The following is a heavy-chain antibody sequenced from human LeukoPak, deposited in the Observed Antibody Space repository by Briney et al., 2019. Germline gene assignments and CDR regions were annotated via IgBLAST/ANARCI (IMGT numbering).Heavy chain of an antibody. D-gene: IGHD1-26*01. CDR3: AGVGLSGTYSAVDAFDL. V-gene: IGHV3-7*01. CDR2: IKQDGSEK. J-gene: IGHJ3*01. CDR1: GFTFSRYW. Sequence: PGGSLRLSCGASGFTFSRYWMSWVRQAPGKGLEWVANIKQDGSEKHYVDSVKGRFTISRDNAKNSLYVQMNSLRAEDMAMYYCAGVGLSGTYSAVDAFDLWGQGTMVTVSS.